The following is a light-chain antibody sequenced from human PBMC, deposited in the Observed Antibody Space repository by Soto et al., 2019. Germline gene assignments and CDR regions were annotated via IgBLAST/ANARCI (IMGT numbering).Light chain of an antibody. Sequence: QAVVTQEPSFSVSPVGTVTLTCGLSSGSVSTSYYPSWYEQTPGQAPRTLIYSTNTRSSGVPDRFSGSILGNKAALTITGAQADDESDYYCVRYMGSGIVVFGGGTKLTVL. CDR3: VRYMGSGIVV. V-gene: IGLV8-61*01. J-gene: IGLJ2*01. CDR1: SGSVSTSYY. CDR2: STN.